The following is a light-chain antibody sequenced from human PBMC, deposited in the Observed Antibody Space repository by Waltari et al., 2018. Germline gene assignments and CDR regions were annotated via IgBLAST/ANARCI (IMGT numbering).Light chain of an antibody. CDR2: KAS. V-gene: IGKV1-5*03. CDR3: QQYNSYLMYT. Sequence: DIQMTQSPSTLSASVGDSVTIPCRASQSISSWLAWYQQKPGKAPKLLIYKASSLESGVPSRFSGSGSGTEFSLTISSLQPDDFATYYCQQYNSYLMYTFGQGTKLEIK. CDR1: QSISSW. J-gene: IGKJ2*01.